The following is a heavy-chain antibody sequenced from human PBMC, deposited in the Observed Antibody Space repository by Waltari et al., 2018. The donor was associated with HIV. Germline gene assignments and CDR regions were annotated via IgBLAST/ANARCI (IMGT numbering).Heavy chain of an antibody. Sequence: EVQLVESGGRVVRPGWSLRLYCAASGFIFDDCGMIWVRQAPGKGLEWISGIDWSGDTTRYGDSVKGRFTISRDNAKSSLYLQMNSLRVEDTALYYCARDGNVLSGGYNWFDPWGQGTLVIVSS. V-gene: IGHV3-20*04. D-gene: IGHD1-1*01. J-gene: IGHJ5*02. CDR3: ARDGNVLSGGYNWFDP. CDR1: GFIFDDCG. CDR2: IDWSGDTT.